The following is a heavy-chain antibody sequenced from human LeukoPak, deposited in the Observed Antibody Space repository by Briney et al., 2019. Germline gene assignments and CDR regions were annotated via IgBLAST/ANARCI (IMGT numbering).Heavy chain of an antibody. CDR2: IKSKTDGETT. V-gene: IGHV3-15*01. D-gene: IGHD2/OR15-2a*01. CDR1: GFTFTNAW. Sequence: GGSLRLSCADSGFTFTNAWMSWVRQAPGKGLEWIGRIKSKTDGETTNYAEPVRGRFTISRDDSKSAVYLQMNSLRAEDTAVYYCAKSYSPYYYYYGMDVWGQGTTVTVSS. CDR3: AKSYSPYYYYYGMDV. J-gene: IGHJ6*02.